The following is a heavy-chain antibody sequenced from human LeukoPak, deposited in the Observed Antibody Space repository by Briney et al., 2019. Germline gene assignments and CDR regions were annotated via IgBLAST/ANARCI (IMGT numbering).Heavy chain of an antibody. CDR1: GLTFSSYA. V-gene: IGHV3-23*01. CDR2: ISGSGGST. CDR3: ANWVVPAAIRVADY. D-gene: IGHD2-2*02. J-gene: IGHJ4*02. Sequence: GGSLRLSCAASGLTFSSYAMSWVRQAPGKGLEWVSAISGSGGSTYYADSVKGRFTISRDNSKNTLYLQMNSLRAEDTAVYYCANWVVPAAIRVADYWGQGTLVTVSS.